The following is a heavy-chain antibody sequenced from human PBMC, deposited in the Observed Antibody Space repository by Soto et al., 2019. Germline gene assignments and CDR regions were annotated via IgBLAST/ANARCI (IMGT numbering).Heavy chain of an antibody. CDR2: ISYDGSNK. Sequence: GGSLSLSCAASLSTFRSYSIHWVRQAPGKGLGRVQVISYDGSNKYYADSVKGRFTISRDNSKNTLYLQMNSLRAEDTAVYYCARDSPPDFWRGYSPGRGYYYGMDVWGQGTTVTVSS. V-gene: IGHV3-30-3*01. CDR3: ARDSPPDFWRGYSPGRGYYYGMDV. D-gene: IGHD3-3*01. J-gene: IGHJ6*01. CDR1: LSTFRSYS.